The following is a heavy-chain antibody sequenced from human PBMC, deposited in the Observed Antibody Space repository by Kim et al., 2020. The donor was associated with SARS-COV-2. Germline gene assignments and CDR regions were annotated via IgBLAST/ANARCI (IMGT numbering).Heavy chain of an antibody. Sequence: SETLSLTCTVSGGSISSSSYYWGWIRQPPGKGLEWIGSIYYSGSTYYNPSLKSRVTISVDTSKNKFSLKLSSVTAADTAVYYCARDGSGVPWDYWGQGTLVNVYS. CDR2: IYYSGST. CDR3: ARDGSGVPWDY. D-gene: IGHD3-10*01. J-gene: IGHJ4*02. CDR1: GGSISSSSYY. V-gene: IGHV4-39*07.